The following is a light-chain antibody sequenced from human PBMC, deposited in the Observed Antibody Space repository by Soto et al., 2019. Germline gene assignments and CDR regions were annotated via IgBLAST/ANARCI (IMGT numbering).Light chain of an antibody. CDR3: SSYTSASTSVV. V-gene: IGLV2-14*03. Sequence: QSVLTQPASVSGSPGQSITISCTGTSSDIGTYNHVSWYQKHPGKAPILIIYDVTDRPSGVSNRFSGSKSGNTASLPISGLQAEDEAEYYCSSYTSASTSVVFGGGTQLTVL. J-gene: IGLJ2*01. CDR1: SSDIGTYNH. CDR2: DVT.